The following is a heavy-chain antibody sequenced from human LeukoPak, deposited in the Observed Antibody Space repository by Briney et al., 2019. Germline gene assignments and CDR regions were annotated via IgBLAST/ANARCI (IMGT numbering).Heavy chain of an antibody. CDR1: GFTFSSYG. V-gene: IGHV3-30*18. J-gene: IGHJ5*02. D-gene: IGHD3-22*01. Sequence: PGGSLRLSCAASGFTFSSYGMHWVRQAPGKGLEWVAVISYDGSNKYYADSVKGRFTISRDNSKNTLYLQMNSLRAEDTAVYYCAKDRHDYYDSSGSGFDPWGQGTLVTVSS. CDR3: AKDRHDYYDSSGSGFDP. CDR2: ISYDGSNK.